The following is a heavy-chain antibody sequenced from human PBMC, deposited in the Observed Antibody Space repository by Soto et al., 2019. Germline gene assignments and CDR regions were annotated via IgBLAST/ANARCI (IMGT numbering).Heavy chain of an antibody. Sequence: PGESRKISCKGAGNSFTSYWISWVRQMPGKGLERRGRIDPSDSYTNYSPSFQGHVTISADKSISTAYLQWSSLKASDTATYYCARQGYSGYDSHHYSGMDDWGQGTTVTVSS. J-gene: IGHJ6*02. V-gene: IGHV5-10-1*01. CDR2: IDPSDSYT. CDR3: ARQGYSGYDSHHYSGMDD. CDR1: GNSFTSYW. D-gene: IGHD5-12*01.